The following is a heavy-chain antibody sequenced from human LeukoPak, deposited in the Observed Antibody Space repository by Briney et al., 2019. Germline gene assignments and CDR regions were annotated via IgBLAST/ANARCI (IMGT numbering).Heavy chain of an antibody. V-gene: IGHV3-48*01. CDR2: ISSASNTI. CDR3: ARDGWFGDYNWFDP. Sequence: RGSLRLSCAASGFTFSSYSMNWVRQAPGKGLEWVSYISSASNTIYYADSVKGRFTISRDNAKNSLYLQMNSLRAEDTAMYYCARDGWFGDYNWFDPWGQGTLVTVSS. D-gene: IGHD3-10*01. J-gene: IGHJ5*02. CDR1: GFTFSSYS.